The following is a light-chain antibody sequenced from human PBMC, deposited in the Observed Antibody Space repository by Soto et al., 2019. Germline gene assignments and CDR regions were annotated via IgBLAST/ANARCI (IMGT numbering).Light chain of an antibody. J-gene: IGLJ2*01. CDR2: GNS. Sequence: QSALTQPPSVSGAPGQRVTISCTGSSSNIGAGYDVHWYQQLPGTAPKLLMYGNSNRPSGVPDRFSGSKSGTLASLAITGLQAEDEADYYCQSYDSSLSAYVVFGGGTQLTVL. CDR1: SSNIGAGYD. V-gene: IGLV1-40*01. CDR3: QSYDSSLSAYVV.